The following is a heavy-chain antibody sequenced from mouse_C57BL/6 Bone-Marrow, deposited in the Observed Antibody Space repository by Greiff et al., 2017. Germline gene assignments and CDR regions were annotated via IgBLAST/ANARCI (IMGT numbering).Heavy chain of an antibody. CDR2: ILPGSGST. CDR3: ARPLFIYDGSHRYFDV. Sequence: QVQLQQSGAELMKPGASVKLSCKATGYTFTGYWIEWVKQRPGHGLEWIGEILPGSGSTNYNEKFKGKATFTADTSSNTAYMQLSSLTTEDSALYDCARPLFIYDGSHRYFDVWGTGTTVTVSS. CDR1: GYTFTGYW. J-gene: IGHJ1*03. D-gene: IGHD1-1*01. V-gene: IGHV1-9*01.